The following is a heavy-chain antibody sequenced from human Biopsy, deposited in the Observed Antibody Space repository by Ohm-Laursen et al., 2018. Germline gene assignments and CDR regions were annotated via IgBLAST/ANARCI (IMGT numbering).Heavy chain of an antibody. CDR3: ARDRGYYSDRTVPGYFDL. V-gene: IGHV4-59*01. D-gene: IGHD3-22*01. J-gene: IGHJ2*01. CDR1: GGSMTGYE. Sequence: PSQTLSLTCSVSGGSMTGYEWSWIRQPPGKGLEWIGYVYYTGSTDYNPSLQSRVTISVDTSKNHFSLRLRSVTPADTAIYYCARDRGYYSDRTVPGYFDLWGRGTLVTVSS. CDR2: VYYTGST.